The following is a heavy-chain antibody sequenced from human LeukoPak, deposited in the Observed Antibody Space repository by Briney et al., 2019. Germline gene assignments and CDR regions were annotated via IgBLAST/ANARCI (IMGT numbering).Heavy chain of an antibody. Sequence: PSETLSLTCTVSGGSISSSSYYWGWIRQPPGKGLEWIGSIYYSGSTYYNPSLKSRVTISVDTSKNQFSLKLSSVTAADTAVYYCARAKRTWNWLDPWGQGTLVTVSS. CDR1: GGSISSSSYY. CDR2: IYYSGST. J-gene: IGHJ5*02. V-gene: IGHV4-39*07. CDR3: ARAKRTWNWLDP.